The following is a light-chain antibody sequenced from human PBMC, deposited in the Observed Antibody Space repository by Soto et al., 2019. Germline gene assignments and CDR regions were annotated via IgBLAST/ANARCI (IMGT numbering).Light chain of an antibody. CDR3: QSYDSSLSGSV. J-gene: IGLJ2*01. Sequence: QSVLTQPPSVSGAPGQTVTISCTGTSSNIGAGYDVHWYQQLPGTAPKLLIYGNSNRPSGVPDRFSGSKSGTSASLAITGLQAGDEADYYCQSYDSSLSGSVFGGGTKLTVL. V-gene: IGLV1-40*01. CDR2: GNS. CDR1: SSNIGAGYD.